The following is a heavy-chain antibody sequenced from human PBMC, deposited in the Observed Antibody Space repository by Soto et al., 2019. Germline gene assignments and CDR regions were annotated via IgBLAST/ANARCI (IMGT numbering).Heavy chain of an antibody. CDR2: IYYSGST. V-gene: IGHV4-59*01. Sequence: KLSETLSLSCTVSGGSISSYYWSWIRQPPGKGLEWIGYIYYSGSTNYNPSLKSRVTISVDASKNQFSLKLSSVTSADTAVYYCARVTPLLAFDYWGQGTLVTVS. D-gene: IGHD2-15*01. CDR3: ARVTPLLAFDY. J-gene: IGHJ4*02. CDR1: GGSISSYY.